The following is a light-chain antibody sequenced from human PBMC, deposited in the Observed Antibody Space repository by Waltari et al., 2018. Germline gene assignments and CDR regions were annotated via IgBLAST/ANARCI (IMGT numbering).Light chain of an antibody. CDR2: GAS. CDR3: QQYDISPLT. CDR1: QTVRTTY. J-gene: IGKJ4*01. Sequence: EIVLTQSPGTLSLSPGERATLSCRASQTVRTTYLAWYQQKLGQAPTLLIYGASSRATGIPDRFSGSGSGTDFSLTISSLEPEDFAVYYCQQYDISPLTFGGGTKVEIK. V-gene: IGKV3-20*01.